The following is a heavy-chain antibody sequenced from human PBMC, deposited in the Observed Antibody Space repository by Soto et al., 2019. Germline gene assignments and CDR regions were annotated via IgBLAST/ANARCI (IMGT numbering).Heavy chain of an antibody. CDR1: GFSFSSYG. J-gene: IGHJ6*03. CDR2: ISYDGSNK. V-gene: IGHV3-30*18. CDR3: AKAILPAAIHYYYMDV. D-gene: IGHD2-2*01. Sequence: QVQLVESGGGVVQPGRSLRLSCAASGFSFSSYGMHWVRQAPSKGLEWVAVISYDGSNKYYADSVKGRFTISRDNSKNTLYLQMNSLRAEDTAVSFCAKAILPAAIHYYYMDVWGKGTTVTVSS.